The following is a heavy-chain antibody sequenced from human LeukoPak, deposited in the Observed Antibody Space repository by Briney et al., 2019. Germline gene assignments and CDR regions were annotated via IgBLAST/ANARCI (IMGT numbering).Heavy chain of an antibody. CDR3: ARALAVAGLYYGMDV. J-gene: IGHJ6*02. D-gene: IGHD6-19*01. CDR1: GFISSSYW. V-gene: IGHV3-53*01. CDR2: IYSGGST. Sequence: GGSLRLSCAASGFISSSYWMSWVRQAPGKGLEWVSVIYSGGSTYYADSVKGRFTISRDNSKNTLYLQMNSLRAEDTAVYYCARALAVAGLYYGMDVWGQGTTVTVSS.